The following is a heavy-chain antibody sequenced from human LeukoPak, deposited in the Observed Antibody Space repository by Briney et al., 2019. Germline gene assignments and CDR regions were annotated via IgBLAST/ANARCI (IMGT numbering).Heavy chain of an antibody. J-gene: IGHJ4*02. CDR2: IKQDGSEK. V-gene: IGHV3-7*01. Sequence: GGSLRLSCAASGFTFSSHWMNWVRQAPGKGLEWVANIKQDGSEKYYVDSVKGRFTISRDNAKNSLYLQMNSLRAEDTAVYYCARDHTVGQWPTHFDSWGQGTLGTVSS. D-gene: IGHD6-19*01. CDR1: GFTFSSHW. CDR3: ARDHTVGQWPTHFDS.